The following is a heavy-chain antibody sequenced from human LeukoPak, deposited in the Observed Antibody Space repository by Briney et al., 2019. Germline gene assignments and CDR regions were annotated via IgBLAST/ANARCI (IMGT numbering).Heavy chain of an antibody. V-gene: IGHV3-7*04. CDR3: ARDNVLRGVLNWFDP. CDR2: IKEDGSEK. J-gene: IGHJ5*02. Sequence: GGSLRLSCAASGFTLSNAWMSWVRQAPGKGLEWVANIKEDGSEKYYVDSVKGRFTISRDNAKNSVYLQMNSLRAEDTAVYYCARDNVLRGVLNWFDPWGQGTLVTVSS. CDR1: GFTLSNAW. D-gene: IGHD3-10*01.